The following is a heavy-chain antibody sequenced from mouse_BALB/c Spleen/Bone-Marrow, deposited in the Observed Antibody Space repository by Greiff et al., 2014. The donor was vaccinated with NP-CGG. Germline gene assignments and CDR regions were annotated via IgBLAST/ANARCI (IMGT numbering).Heavy chain of an antibody. V-gene: IGHV1-7*01. D-gene: IGHD3-3*01. Sequence: VQLQQSGAELAKPGASVKMSCKASGYTFTVYWIHWVKQRPGQGLEWIGYINPSTAYTEYNQKFKDKATLTADKSSTTAYMQLRSVTAEESAVCYCELARDAPFAYWGQGTLVTVS. CDR1: GYTFTVYW. J-gene: IGHJ3*01. CDR3: ELARDAPFAY. CDR2: INPSTAYT.